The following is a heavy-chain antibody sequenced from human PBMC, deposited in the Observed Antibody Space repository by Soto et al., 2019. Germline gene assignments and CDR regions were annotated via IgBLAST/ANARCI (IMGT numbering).Heavy chain of an antibody. CDR3: AKDLFAGSGSYYAHYFDY. D-gene: IGHD1-26*01. J-gene: IGHJ4*02. CDR1: GFTFSSYA. V-gene: IGHV3-23*01. Sequence: EVQLLESGGGLVQPGGSLRLSCAASGFTFSSYAMSWVRQAPGKGLEWVSAISGSGGSTYYADSVKGRFTISRDNSKNTLYRQMNSLRAEDTAVYYCAKDLFAGSGSYYAHYFDYWGQGTLVTVSS. CDR2: ISGSGGST.